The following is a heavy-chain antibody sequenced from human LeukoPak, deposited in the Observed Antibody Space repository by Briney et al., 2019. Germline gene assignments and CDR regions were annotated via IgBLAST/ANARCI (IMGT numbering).Heavy chain of an antibody. Sequence: GGSLRLSCAVSGFPFSIYEMNWVRQAPGKGLEWVSNVGSSGTTIYYADSVKGRFSISRDNAKNSLYLQMNSLRVEDTAVYYCALLAVASDFDYWGQGALVTVSS. CDR1: GFPFSIYE. D-gene: IGHD6-19*01. V-gene: IGHV3-48*03. J-gene: IGHJ4*02. CDR2: VGSSGTTI. CDR3: ALLAVASDFDY.